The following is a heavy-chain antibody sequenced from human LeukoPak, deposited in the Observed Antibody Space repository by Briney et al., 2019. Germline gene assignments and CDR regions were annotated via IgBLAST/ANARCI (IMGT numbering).Heavy chain of an antibody. CDR2: IIPIFGTA. CDR3: AREGVEMAPH. J-gene: IGHJ4*02. Sequence: ASVKVSCKASGGTFSSYAISWVRQAPGQGLEWMGGIIPIFGTANYAQKFQGRVTITADESTSTAYMELSSLRSEDTAVYYCAREGVEMAPHWGQGTLVTVFS. CDR1: GGTFSSYA. D-gene: IGHD5-24*01. V-gene: IGHV1-69*13.